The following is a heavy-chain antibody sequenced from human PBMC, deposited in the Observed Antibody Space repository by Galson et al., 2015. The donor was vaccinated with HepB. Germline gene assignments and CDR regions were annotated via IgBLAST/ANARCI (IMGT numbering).Heavy chain of an antibody. Sequence: ETLSLTCTVSGGSISSSSCYWGWIRQPPGKGLEWIGSIYYSGSTYYNPSLKSRVTISVDTSKNQFSLKLSSVTAADTAVYYCARPFYDSSGYSLDAFDIWGQGTMVTVSS. J-gene: IGHJ3*02. D-gene: IGHD3-22*01. CDR2: IYYSGST. CDR1: GGSISSSSCY. V-gene: IGHV4-39*01. CDR3: ARPFYDSSGYSLDAFDI.